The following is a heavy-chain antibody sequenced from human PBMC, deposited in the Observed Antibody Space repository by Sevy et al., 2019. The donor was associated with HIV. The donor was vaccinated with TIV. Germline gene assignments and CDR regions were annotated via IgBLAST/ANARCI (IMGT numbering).Heavy chain of an antibody. CDR1: GFSFSRSP. D-gene: IGHD3-16*02. CDR2: MSYNGNKK. CDR3: AREGVLMGGAIVSYGMDV. J-gene: IGHJ6*02. Sequence: GGCLRLSCAASGFSFSRSPMHWVRQAPGKGLEWVAVMSYNGNKKYNGDSVKGRFTISRDDSKNTLYLQMNSLRAEDTAVYYCAREGVLMGGAIVSYGMDVWGQGTTVTVSS. V-gene: IGHV3-30*04.